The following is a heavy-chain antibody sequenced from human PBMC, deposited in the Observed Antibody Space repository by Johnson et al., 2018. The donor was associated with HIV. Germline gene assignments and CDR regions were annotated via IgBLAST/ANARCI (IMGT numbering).Heavy chain of an antibody. Sequence: VQLVESGGGLVQPGGSLRLSCAASGFTFSTYWMSWVRQAPGKGLEWVANIKHDGSDKYYVGSVTGRFTISRDNAKSSLYLQMNSLRAEDTAVYYCASPSGSSRLAFDIWGQGTMVTVSS. D-gene: IGHD1-26*01. CDR1: GFTFSTYW. V-gene: IGHV3-7*01. CDR2: IKHDGSDK. CDR3: ASPSGSSRLAFDI. J-gene: IGHJ3*02.